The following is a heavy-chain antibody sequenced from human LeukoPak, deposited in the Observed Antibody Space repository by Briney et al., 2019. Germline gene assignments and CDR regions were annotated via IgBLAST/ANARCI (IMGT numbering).Heavy chain of an antibody. V-gene: IGHV4-34*01. Sequence: SETLSLTCAVYGGSFSGNYWTWIRQPPGKGLEWIGEINHSGRTNYNPSLKSRVTISVDTSKNQFSLKLSSVTAADTAVYYCARARGGAFDIWGQGTMVTVSS. D-gene: IGHD3-10*01. CDR1: GGSFSGNY. J-gene: IGHJ3*02. CDR2: INHSGRT. CDR3: ARARGGAFDI.